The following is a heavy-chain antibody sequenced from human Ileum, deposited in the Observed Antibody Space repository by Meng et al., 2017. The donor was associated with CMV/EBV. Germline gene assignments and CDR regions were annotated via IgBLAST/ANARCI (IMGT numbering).Heavy chain of an antibody. CDR2: IYYSGDP. D-gene: IGHD5-18*01. V-gene: IGHV4-30-4*01. CDR1: GGSISSAGYY. CDR3: ARVGDSFGHGGD. J-gene: IGHJ4*02. Sequence: HVQEQGPGLVKPSQPLSLTCTASGGSISSAGYYWGWIRRPPGRGLAWICYIYYSGDPYYIPSLKSRVAISLDSSRSQFSLKLSSVTAADTAVYYCARVGDSFGHGGDWGQGTLVTVSS.